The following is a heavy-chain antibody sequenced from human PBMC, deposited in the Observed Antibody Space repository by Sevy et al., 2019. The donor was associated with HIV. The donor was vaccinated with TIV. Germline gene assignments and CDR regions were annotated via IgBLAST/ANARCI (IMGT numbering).Heavy chain of an antibody. CDR1: GFTFSSYS. CDR2: ISSSSSYI. D-gene: IGHD3-22*01. J-gene: IGHJ3*02. V-gene: IGHV3-21*01. CDR3: ARDRYYYDSSGYPADAFDI. Sequence: GGSLRLSCAASGFTFSSYSMNWVRQAPGKGLEWVSSISSSSSYIYYADSVKGRFTISRDNAKNSLYLQMNSLRAEDTAVYYYARDRYYYDSSGYPADAFDIWGQGTMVTVSS.